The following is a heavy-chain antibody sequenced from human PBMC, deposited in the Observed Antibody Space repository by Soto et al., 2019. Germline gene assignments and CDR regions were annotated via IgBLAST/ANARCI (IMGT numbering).Heavy chain of an antibody. CDR2: IFSDGTSK. CDR1: GGIFTNYG. CDR3: ARDGPIQHHPDY. Sequence: QVQVVDSGGGVVQPGRSLRLSCVVSGGIFTNYGMHWVRQAPGKGLEWVTIIFSDGTSKYYIDSVEGRFTISRDNSKNTLYLQMNNLRPEDTAVYYCARDGPIQHHPDYWGRGTLVTVSS. J-gene: IGHJ4*02. V-gene: IGHV3-33*01.